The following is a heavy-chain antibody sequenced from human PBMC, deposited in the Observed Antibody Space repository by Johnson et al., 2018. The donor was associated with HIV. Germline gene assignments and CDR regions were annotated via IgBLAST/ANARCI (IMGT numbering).Heavy chain of an antibody. CDR1: GFTFSSYA. CDR3: ARDQAPEKKYSPGAFDI. CDR2: ISYDGSNK. Sequence: QVQLVESGGGVVQPGRSLRLSCAASGFTFSSYAMHWVRQAPGKGLEWVAVISYDGSNKYYADSVKGRFTISRDNSKNTLYLQMNSLRAEDTAVYYCARDQAPEKKYSPGAFDIWGQGTMVTVSS. J-gene: IGHJ3*02. V-gene: IGHV3-30*04. D-gene: IGHD2-21*01.